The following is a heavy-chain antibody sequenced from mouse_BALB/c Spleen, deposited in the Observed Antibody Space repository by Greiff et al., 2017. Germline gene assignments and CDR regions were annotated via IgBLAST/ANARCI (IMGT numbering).Heavy chain of an antibody. Sequence: VQLQQSGPGLVAPSQSLSITCTVSGFSLTGYGVNWVRQPPGKGLEWLGMIWGDGSTDYNSALKSRLSISKDNSKSQVFLKMNSLRTDDTARYYFARASDSSGSAWFAYWGQGTLVTVSA. CDR3: ARASDSSGSAWFAY. V-gene: IGHV2-6-7*01. CDR2: IWGDGST. CDR1: GFSLTGYG. D-gene: IGHD3-2*01. J-gene: IGHJ3*01.